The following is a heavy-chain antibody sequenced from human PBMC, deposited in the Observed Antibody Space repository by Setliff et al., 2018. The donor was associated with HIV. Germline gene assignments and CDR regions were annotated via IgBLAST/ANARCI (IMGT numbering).Heavy chain of an antibody. CDR3: ARDYYDSSGYIFFPGLPDY. V-gene: IGHV1-2*02. D-gene: IGHD3-22*01. J-gene: IGHJ4*02. CDR1: GYTFTGCY. Sequence: GASVKVSCKASGYTFTGCYMHWVRQAPGQGLEWMGWINPNNGGTNYAQKFQGRVTMTRETSISTAYMELSRLRSDDTAVYYCARDYYDSSGYIFFPGLPDYWGQGTLVTVSS. CDR2: INPNNGGT.